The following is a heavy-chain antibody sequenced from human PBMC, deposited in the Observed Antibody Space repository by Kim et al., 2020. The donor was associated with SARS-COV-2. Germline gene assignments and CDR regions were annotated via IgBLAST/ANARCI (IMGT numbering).Heavy chain of an antibody. D-gene: IGHD3-9*01. J-gene: IGHJ6*02. CDR1: GFTVSSNY. CDR3: ARRYFDWLLPGGMDV. CDR2: IYSGGST. Sequence: GGSMRLSCAASGFTVSSNYMSWVRQAPGKGLEWVSVIYSGGSTYYADSVKGRFTISRDNSKNTLYLQMNSLRAEDTAVYYCARRYFDWLLPGGMDVWGQGTTVTVSS. V-gene: IGHV3-53*01.